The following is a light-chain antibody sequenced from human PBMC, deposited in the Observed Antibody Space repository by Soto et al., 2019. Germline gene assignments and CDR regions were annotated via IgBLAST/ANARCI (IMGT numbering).Light chain of an antibody. CDR2: KAY. CDR1: QSISSW. J-gene: IGKJ2*01. CDR3: QQYNSYST. V-gene: IGKV1-5*03. Sequence: DIQMTQSPSTLSASVGDRVTITCRASQSISSWLAWYQQKPGKAPKLLIYKAYSLESGVPSRFSGSGSGTEFTLTISRLQPDDFATYYCQQYNSYSTFGQGTKLEIK.